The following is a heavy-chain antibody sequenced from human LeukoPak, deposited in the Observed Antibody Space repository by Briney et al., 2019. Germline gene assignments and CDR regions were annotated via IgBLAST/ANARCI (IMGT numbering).Heavy chain of an antibody. CDR1: GFTFSDYY. CDR2: ISSSGSTI. Sequence: GGSPRLSCAASGFTFSDYYMSWIRQAPGKGLEWVSYISSSGSTIYYADSVKGRFTISRDNAKNSLYLQMNSLRAEDTAVYYCARGAEMATIYYFDYWGQGTLVTVSS. V-gene: IGHV3-11*01. J-gene: IGHJ4*02. CDR3: ARGAEMATIYYFDY. D-gene: IGHD5-24*01.